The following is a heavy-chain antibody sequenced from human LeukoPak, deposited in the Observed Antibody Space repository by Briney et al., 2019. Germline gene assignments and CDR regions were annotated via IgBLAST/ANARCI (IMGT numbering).Heavy chain of an antibody. CDR2: INWNGGST. CDR3: ARRRFLEWLTQYYYYMDV. Sequence: GGSLRLSCAASGFTFYDYGMSWVRQAPGKGLEWVSGINWNGGSTGYADSVKGRFTISRDNAKNSLYLQMNSLRAEDTALYYCARRRFLEWLTQYYYYMDVWGKGTTVTVSS. CDR1: GFTFYDYG. V-gene: IGHV3-20*04. J-gene: IGHJ6*03. D-gene: IGHD3-3*01.